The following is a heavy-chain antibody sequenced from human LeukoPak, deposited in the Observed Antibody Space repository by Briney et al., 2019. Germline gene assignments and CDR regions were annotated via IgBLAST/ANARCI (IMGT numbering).Heavy chain of an antibody. V-gene: IGHV1-3*03. CDR2: INAGNGNT. D-gene: IGHD3-22*01. Sequence: ASVKVSCKASGYTFTSYAMHWVRQAPRQRLEWMGWINAGNGNTKYSQEFKDRVTITRDTPASTAYMELSSLRSEDMAVYYCARAYNYYDSSGYYLGYYFDYWGQGTLVTVSS. J-gene: IGHJ4*02. CDR1: GYTFTSYA. CDR3: ARAYNYYDSSGYYLGYYFDY.